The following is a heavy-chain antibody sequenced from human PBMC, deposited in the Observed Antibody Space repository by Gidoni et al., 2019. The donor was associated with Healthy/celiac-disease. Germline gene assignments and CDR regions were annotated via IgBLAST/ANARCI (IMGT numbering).Heavy chain of an antibody. CDR1: GFTFDGYA. J-gene: IGHJ4*02. CDR3: AKDVTFGGVIGNFDY. D-gene: IGHD3-16*02. V-gene: IGHV3-9*01. Sequence: EVQLVESGGGLVQPGRSLRLSCAASGFTFDGYAMHWVRQAPGKGLEWVSGIRWNSGSIGYADSVKGRFTISRDHAKNSLYLQMNSLRAEDTALYYCAKDVTFGGVIGNFDYWGQGTLVTVSS. CDR2: IRWNSGSI.